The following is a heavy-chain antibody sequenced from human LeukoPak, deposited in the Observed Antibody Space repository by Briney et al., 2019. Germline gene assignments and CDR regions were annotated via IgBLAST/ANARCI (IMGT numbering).Heavy chain of an antibody. CDR2: IYYSGST. V-gene: IGHV4-39*01. J-gene: IGHJ4*02. CDR3: ARNERDGYNHGGADY. Sequence: SETLSLTCTVSGGSISSSSYYWGWIRQPPGKGLERIGSIYYSGSTYYNPTLKSGVTISVHTSKNQFSLKLSSVTAADTAVYYCARNERDGYNHGGADYWGQGTLVTVSS. CDR1: GGSISSSSYY. D-gene: IGHD5-24*01.